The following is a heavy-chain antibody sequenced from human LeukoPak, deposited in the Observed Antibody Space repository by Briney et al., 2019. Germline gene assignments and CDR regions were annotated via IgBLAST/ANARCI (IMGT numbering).Heavy chain of an antibody. Sequence: GASVKVSCKASGGSFSNYGITWVRQVPGQGLEWMGRIITILDIPNYAQKFQGRVTITLDKSTITIFMELSSLRSEDTAVYYCARELEPYYFDYWGQGSLVTVSS. CDR1: GGSFSNYG. CDR2: IITILDIP. D-gene: IGHD1-1*01. CDR3: ARELEPYYFDY. V-gene: IGHV1-69*04. J-gene: IGHJ4*02.